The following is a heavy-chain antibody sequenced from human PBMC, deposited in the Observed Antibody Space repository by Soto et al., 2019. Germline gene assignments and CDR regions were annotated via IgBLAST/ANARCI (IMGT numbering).Heavy chain of an antibody. Sequence: QVQVVESGGGVVQPGRSLRLSCAASRFTFSNFAFDWVCQAPGKWLEWVTAISYNGINIYYADSVKDRFTISRDNSKNTLFLQMNSLRAEDTARYYCARGGAVASSWYFDLWGRGTLVTVSS. D-gene: IGHD6-19*01. CDR1: RFTFSNFA. V-gene: IGHV3-30-3*01. CDR3: ARGGAVASSWYFDL. J-gene: IGHJ2*01. CDR2: ISYNGINI.